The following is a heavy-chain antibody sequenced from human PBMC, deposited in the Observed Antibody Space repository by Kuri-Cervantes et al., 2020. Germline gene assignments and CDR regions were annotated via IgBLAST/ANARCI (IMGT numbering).Heavy chain of an antibody. CDR3: ARDYPGDHDAFDI. CDR1: GYTFTNYY. J-gene: IGHJ3*02. Sequence: ASVKVSCKASGYTFTNYYIHWVRQAPGQGLEWMGIINPSGGSTSYAQKFQGRVTMTRDTSTSTAYMELRSLRSDDTAVYFCARDYPGDHDAFDIWGQGTMVTVSS. V-gene: IGHV1-46*01. CDR2: INPSGGST. D-gene: IGHD3-16*01.